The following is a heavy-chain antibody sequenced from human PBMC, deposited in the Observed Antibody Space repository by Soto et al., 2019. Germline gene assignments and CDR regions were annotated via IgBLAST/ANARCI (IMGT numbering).Heavy chain of an antibody. V-gene: IGHV3-30*18. CDR1: GFTFSSYG. Sequence: QVQLVESGGGLGQPGRSLRLSCAASGFTFSSYGMHWVRQAPGKGLEWVAVISYDGSNKYYADSVKGRFTLSRDNSKNPLYLQMKCLRAEDTAVYYCAKDRVWRAPRRRIDVWGQGTTVPVSS. CDR2: ISYDGSNK. J-gene: IGHJ6*02. D-gene: IGHD2-21*01. CDR3: AKDRVWRAPRRRIDV.